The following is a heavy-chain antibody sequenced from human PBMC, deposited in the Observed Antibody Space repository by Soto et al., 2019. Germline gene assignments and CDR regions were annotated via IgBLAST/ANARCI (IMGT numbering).Heavy chain of an antibody. CDR1: GFTFSSYW. D-gene: IGHD3-3*01. J-gene: IGHJ4*02. V-gene: IGHV3-7*01. Sequence: PGGSLRLSCAASGFTFSSYWMSWVRQAPGKGLEWVANIKQDGSEKYYVDSVKGRFTISRDNAKNSLYLQMNSLRAEDTAVYYCARVPSASFYDFWSGYSYYFDYWGQGTLVTVSS. CDR2: IKQDGSEK. CDR3: ARVPSASFYDFWSGYSYYFDY.